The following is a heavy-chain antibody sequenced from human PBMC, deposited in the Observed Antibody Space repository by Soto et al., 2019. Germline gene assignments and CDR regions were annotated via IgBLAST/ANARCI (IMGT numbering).Heavy chain of an antibody. J-gene: IGHJ6*02. Sequence: QVQLVESGGGVVQPGRSLRLSCAASGFTFSSYGMHWVRQAPGKGLEWVAVIWYDGSNKYYADSVKGRFTISRDNSKNTLYLQINSRRDEDTAVYYCARDSLAADLPGPYGMDVWGQGTTVTVSS. D-gene: IGHD6-13*01. CDR3: ARDSLAADLPGPYGMDV. V-gene: IGHV3-33*01. CDR2: IWYDGSNK. CDR1: GFTFSSYG.